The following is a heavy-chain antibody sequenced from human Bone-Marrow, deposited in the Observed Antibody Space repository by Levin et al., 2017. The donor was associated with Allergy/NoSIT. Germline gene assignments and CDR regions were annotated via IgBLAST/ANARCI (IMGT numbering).Heavy chain of an antibody. V-gene: IGHV4-31*03. J-gene: IGHJ4*02. CDR3: ARVLRSRGWYYFDY. Sequence: SQTLSLTCTVSGGSISSGGYYWSWIRQHPGKGLEWIGYIYYSGSTYYNPSLKSRVTISVDTSKNQFSLKLSSVTAADTAVYYCARVLRSRGWYYFDYWGQGTLVTVSS. D-gene: IGHD6-19*01. CDR2: IYYSGST. CDR1: GGSISSGGYY.